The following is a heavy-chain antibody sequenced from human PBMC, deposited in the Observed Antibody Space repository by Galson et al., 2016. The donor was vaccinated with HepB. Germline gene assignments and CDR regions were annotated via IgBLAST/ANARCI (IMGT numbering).Heavy chain of an antibody. J-gene: IGHJ6*02. D-gene: IGHD4-23*01. CDR2: MNPNGGDT. Sequence: SVKVSCKASGYTFTSHDIDWVRQSTGQGLEWMGWMNPNGGDTYYAQKFQGRVNMTRNTAINTAYMELSALTSEDTAVYYCARGRSPVVYGGVSDGMDVWGQGTTVTVSS. CDR3: ARGRSPVVYGGVSDGMDV. CDR1: GYTFTSHD. V-gene: IGHV1-8*01.